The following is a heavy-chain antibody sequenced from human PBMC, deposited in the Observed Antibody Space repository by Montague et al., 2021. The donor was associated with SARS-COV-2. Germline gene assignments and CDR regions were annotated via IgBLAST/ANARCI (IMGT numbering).Heavy chain of an antibody. CDR2: IDWDDDK. J-gene: IGHJ6*02. D-gene: IGHD3-9*01. CDR3: ARMPYDILTGSGYYGMDV. CDR1: GFSLSTSGMC. Sequence: PALVTPTQTLTLTCTFSGFSLSTSGMCVSWIRQPPGEALEWLALIDWDDDKYYSTSLKTRLTISKDTSKNQVVLTMNNMDPVDTATYYCARMPYDILTGSGYYGMDVWGQGTTVTVSS. V-gene: IGHV2-70*01.